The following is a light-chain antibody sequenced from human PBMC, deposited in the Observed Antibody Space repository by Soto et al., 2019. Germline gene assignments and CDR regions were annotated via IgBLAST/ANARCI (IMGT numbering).Light chain of an antibody. CDR2: GAS. CDR1: QSVTSSY. CDR3: QQYHSSPLT. V-gene: IGKV3-20*01. J-gene: IGKJ1*01. Sequence: EIVLTQCPGSLSLSPGERATLSCRASQSVTSSYLAWYQQKPGQAPRRLIYGASIRATGIPDRFSGSGSGTDFTLTISRLEPEDFALYFCQQYHSSPLTFGQGPQVDIK.